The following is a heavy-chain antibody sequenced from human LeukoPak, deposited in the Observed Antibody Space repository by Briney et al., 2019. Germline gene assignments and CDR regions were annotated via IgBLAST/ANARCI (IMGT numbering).Heavy chain of an antibody. J-gene: IGHJ4*02. V-gene: IGHV3-23*01. D-gene: IGHD3-3*01. CDR3: AKSPGPYDFWSGYYGY. Sequence: GGSLRLSCAASGFTFSSYVMSWVRQAPGKGLEWVSPICGSGGSTYYADSVKGRFTISRDNSKNTLYLQMNSLRAEDTAVYYCAKSPGPYDFWSGYYGYWGQGTLVTVSS. CDR2: ICGSGGST. CDR1: GFTFSSYV.